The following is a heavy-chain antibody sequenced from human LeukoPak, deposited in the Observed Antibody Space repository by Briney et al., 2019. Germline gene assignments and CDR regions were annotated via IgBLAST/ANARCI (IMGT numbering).Heavy chain of an antibody. CDR2: IYYSGST. CDR3: ARQGYDILTGYYLSSHPYFDY. D-gene: IGHD3-9*01. CDR1: GRSISSYY. J-gene: IGHJ4*02. Sequence: SETLSLTCTVSGRSISSYYGSWIRQPPGKGLEWIGYIYYSGSTNYNPSLKSRVTISVDTSKNQFSLKLSSVTAADTAVYYCARQGYDILTGYYLSSHPYFDYWGQGTLVTVSS. V-gene: IGHV4-59*08.